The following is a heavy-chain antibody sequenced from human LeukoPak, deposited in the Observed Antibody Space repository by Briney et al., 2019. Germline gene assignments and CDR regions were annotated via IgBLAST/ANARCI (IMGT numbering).Heavy chain of an antibody. V-gene: IGHV3-23*01. D-gene: IGHD6-19*01. CDR3: AKIAVAGTVFDY. CDR1: GFTFSSYA. Sequence: GGSLRLSCTASGFTFSSYAMSWVRQAPGKGLEWVSDISGSGGGTNYADSVKGRFTISRDNSKNTLYLQMNSLRAEDTAVYYCAKIAVAGTVFDYWGQGTLVTVSS. CDR2: ISGSGGGT. J-gene: IGHJ4*02.